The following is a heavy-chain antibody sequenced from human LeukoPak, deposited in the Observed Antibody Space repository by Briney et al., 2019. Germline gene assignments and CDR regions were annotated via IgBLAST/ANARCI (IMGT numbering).Heavy chain of an antibody. V-gene: IGHV3-23*01. CDR3: AKGSSDIVLMVYAILDDY. CDR2: ISGSGGST. Sequence: GGSLRLSCAASGFTFSSYAMSWVRQAPGKGLEWVSAISGSGGSTHYADSVKGRFTISRDNSKNTLYLQMNSLRAEDTAVYYCAKGSSDIVLMVYAILDDYWGQGTLVTVSS. CDR1: GFTFSSYA. J-gene: IGHJ4*02. D-gene: IGHD2-8*01.